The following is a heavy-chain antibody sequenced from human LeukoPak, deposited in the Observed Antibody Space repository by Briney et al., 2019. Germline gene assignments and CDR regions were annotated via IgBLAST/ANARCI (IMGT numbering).Heavy chain of an antibody. J-gene: IGHJ4*02. CDR1: GGSIGSYY. CDR2: IYYSGST. Sequence: PSETLSLTCIVSGGSIGSYYWSWIRQPPGKGLEWIGHIYYSGSTNYNPSLKSRVTMSVDTSKNQFSLKLSSVTAADTAVYYCARDSGGLSYCSGGSCYSDWGQGTLVTVSS. CDR3: ARDSGGLSYCSGGSCYSD. D-gene: IGHD2-15*01. V-gene: IGHV4-59*12.